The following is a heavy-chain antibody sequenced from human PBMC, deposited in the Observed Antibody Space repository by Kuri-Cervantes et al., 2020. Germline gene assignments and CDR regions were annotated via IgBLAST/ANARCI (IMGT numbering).Heavy chain of an antibody. Sequence: GESLKISCAASGFTFSSYGMHWVRQAPGKGLVWVSCINSDGSTTRYADSVKGRFTISRDNAKNTLFLQVNSLRAEDTAVHYCAKGGLKVVDYWGQGTPVTVSS. J-gene: IGHJ4*02. D-gene: IGHD2-8*01. CDR1: GFTFSSYG. CDR3: AKGGLKVVDY. CDR2: INSDGSTT. V-gene: IGHV3-74*01.